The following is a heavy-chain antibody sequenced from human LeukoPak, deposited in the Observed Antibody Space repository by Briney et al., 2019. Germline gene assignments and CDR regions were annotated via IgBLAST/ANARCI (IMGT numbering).Heavy chain of an antibody. V-gene: IGHV4-39*01. CDR2: IYYSGIT. CDR3: ARTNDFWTGYYEK. Sequence: SETLSLTCTVSGDSISSSSYYWGWIRQPPGKGLEWIGSIYYSGITYYNPSLKSRVTISVDTSKNQFPLKLSSVTAADTAIYYCARTNDFWTGYYEKWGQGTLVTVSS. CDR1: GDSISSSSYY. D-gene: IGHD3/OR15-3a*01. J-gene: IGHJ4*02.